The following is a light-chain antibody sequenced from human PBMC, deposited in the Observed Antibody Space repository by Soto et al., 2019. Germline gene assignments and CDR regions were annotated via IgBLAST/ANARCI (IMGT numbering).Light chain of an antibody. J-gene: IGKJ2*01. Sequence: DIQMTQSPSSLSASVGDRVTITCQASQDISNYLNWYQQKPGKAPKLLIYDASNLETGVPSRFSGSGSGTDFTFTISSLQPEDIATYYCQHYDNLLRAYTFGQGTKLEIK. CDR1: QDISNY. CDR3: QHYDNLLRAYT. CDR2: DAS. V-gene: IGKV1-33*01.